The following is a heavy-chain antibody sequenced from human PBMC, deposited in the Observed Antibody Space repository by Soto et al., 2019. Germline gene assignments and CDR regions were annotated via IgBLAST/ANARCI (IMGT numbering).Heavy chain of an antibody. CDR2: IKSKTDGGTT. V-gene: IGHV3-15*07. CDR3: TTNENLYCSGGSCYSDYYYYGMDV. Sequence: GGSLRLSCAASGFTFSNAWMNWVRQAPGKGLEWVGRIKSKTDGGTTDYAAPVKGRFTISREDSKNTLYLQMNSLKTEDTAVYYCTTNENLYCSGGSCYSDYYYYGMDVWGQGTTVTVSS. CDR1: GFTFSNAW. D-gene: IGHD2-15*01. J-gene: IGHJ6*02.